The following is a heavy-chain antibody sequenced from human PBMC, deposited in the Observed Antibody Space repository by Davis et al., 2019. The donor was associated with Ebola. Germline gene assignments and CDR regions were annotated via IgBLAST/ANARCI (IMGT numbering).Heavy chain of an antibody. J-gene: IGHJ4*02. Sequence: GESLKISCAASGFTFSSYAMNWVRQAPGKGLEWVSAISASGGNTFYADSVKGRFTVSRDNSKNTLYLQMNSLRDEDTAVYYCARAFGYSYGYYFDYWGQGTLVTVSS. CDR2: ISASGGNT. CDR1: GFTFSSYA. CDR3: ARAFGYSYGYYFDY. D-gene: IGHD5-18*01. V-gene: IGHV3-23*01.